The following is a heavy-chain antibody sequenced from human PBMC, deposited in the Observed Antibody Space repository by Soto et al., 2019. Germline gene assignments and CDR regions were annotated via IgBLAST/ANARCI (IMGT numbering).Heavy chain of an antibody. CDR2: IYYSGST. CDR1: GGSISSGGYY. Sequence: SEILSLTCTVSGGSISSGGYYWSWIRQHPGKGLEWIGYIYYSGSTYYNPSLKSRVTISVDTSKNQFSLKLSSVTAADTAVYYCASLLYYYDSSGTYYYGMDVWGQGTTVTVSS. D-gene: IGHD3-22*01. CDR3: ASLLYYYDSSGTYYYGMDV. J-gene: IGHJ6*02. V-gene: IGHV4-31*03.